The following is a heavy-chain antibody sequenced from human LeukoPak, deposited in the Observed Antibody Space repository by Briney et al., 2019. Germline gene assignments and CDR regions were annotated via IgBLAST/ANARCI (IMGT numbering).Heavy chain of an antibody. Sequence: GGSLRLSCAASGFTFSNYYMSWIRQTPGKGLEWLSYISGSGGDIHYAGSVKGRFTISRDNAKNSLYLQMNSLRAEDTAMYYCARDIRAVGITLYFDYWGQGILVTVTS. CDR3: ARDIRAVGITLYFDY. V-gene: IGHV3-11*01. CDR2: ISGSGGDI. CDR1: GFTFSNYY. D-gene: IGHD3-22*01. J-gene: IGHJ4*02.